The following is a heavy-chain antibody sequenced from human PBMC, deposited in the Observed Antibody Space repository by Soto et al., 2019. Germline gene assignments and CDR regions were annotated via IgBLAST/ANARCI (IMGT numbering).Heavy chain of an antibody. Sequence: GGSLRLSCAASGFTLSSYWMHWVRQVPGKGLVWVSRINSDGSSTTYADSVKGRFTISRDNAKNSVYLQMSSLRAEDTAVYYCVRDLNWSFDYWGQGTPVTVSS. CDR1: GFTLSSYW. J-gene: IGHJ4*02. D-gene: IGHD1-1*01. CDR2: INSDGSST. CDR3: VRDLNWSFDY. V-gene: IGHV3-74*01.